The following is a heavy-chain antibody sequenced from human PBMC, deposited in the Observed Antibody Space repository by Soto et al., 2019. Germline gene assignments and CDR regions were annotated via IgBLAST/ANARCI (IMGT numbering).Heavy chain of an antibody. J-gene: IGHJ3*02. Sequence: PGESLKIYCKGSGYSYTSYWIGWVRQMPGKGLEWMGISYPGYSDTRYSPSFQGQVTISADKSISTAYLQWSSLKASDTAMYYCASPFYGSGSHSDAFDIWGQGTMVTV. CDR1: GYSYTSYW. CDR2: SYPGYSDT. CDR3: ASPFYGSGSHSDAFDI. D-gene: IGHD3-10*01. V-gene: IGHV5-51*01.